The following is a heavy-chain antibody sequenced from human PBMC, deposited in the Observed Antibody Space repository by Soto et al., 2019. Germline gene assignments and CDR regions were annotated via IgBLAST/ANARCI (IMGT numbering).Heavy chain of an antibody. CDR3: ARTQGGYSAYDPTRFDY. Sequence: QLQLQESGPGLVKPSETLSLTCTVSGGSISRSSYYWGWIRQPPGKGLEWIGNIFYSGTTYYNPSLKGRITMSVDTSKSQISLKLSSVSAADTAVYYCARTQGGYSAYDPTRFDYWGQGTPVTVSS. J-gene: IGHJ4*02. D-gene: IGHD5-12*01. CDR1: GGSISRSSYY. V-gene: IGHV4-39*01. CDR2: IFYSGTT.